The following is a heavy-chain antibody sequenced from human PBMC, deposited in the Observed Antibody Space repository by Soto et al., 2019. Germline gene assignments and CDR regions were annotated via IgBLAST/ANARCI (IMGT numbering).Heavy chain of an antibody. J-gene: IGHJ4*02. CDR2: IYNNGRT. V-gene: IGHV4-59*01. D-gene: IGHD2-2*01. CDR3: ARARFCTSTSCYHYFDF. CDR1: GGSISSSS. Sequence: SSETLSLTCTVSGGSISSSSWSWIRQPPGRGLEWIGYIYNNGRTDYNPSLKSRVTISVDTSKDHFSLKLSSVTPADTAVYYCARARFCTSTSCYHYFDFWGQGTLVTVSS.